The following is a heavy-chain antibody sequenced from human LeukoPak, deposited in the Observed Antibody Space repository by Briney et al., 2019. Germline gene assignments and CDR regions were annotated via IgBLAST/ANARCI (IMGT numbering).Heavy chain of an antibody. CDR2: ISYDGSNK. D-gene: IGHD3-3*01. V-gene: IGHV3-30*18. Sequence: GGSLRLSCAASGFTFSSYGMPWVRQAPGKGLEWVAVISYDGSNKYYAYSVKGRFTISRDNSKNTLYLQMNSLRAEDTAVYYCAKELAIFGVVIGSMDVWGQGTTVTVSS. CDR1: GFTFSSYG. CDR3: AKELAIFGVVIGSMDV. J-gene: IGHJ6*02.